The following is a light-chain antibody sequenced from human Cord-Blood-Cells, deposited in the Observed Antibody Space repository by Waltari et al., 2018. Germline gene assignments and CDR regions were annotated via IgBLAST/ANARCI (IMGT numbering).Light chain of an antibody. V-gene: IGKV3-11*01. CDR3: QQRSNWPRFT. J-gene: IGKJ3*01. CDR1: QRVSSY. CDR2: DAS. Sequence: EIVLTQSPATLSWSPGERATLSCRASQRVSSYLAWYQQKPGQAPRLLIYDASNRATGIPARFSGSGSGTDFTLTISSLEPEDFAVYYCQQRSNWPRFTFGPGTKVDIK.